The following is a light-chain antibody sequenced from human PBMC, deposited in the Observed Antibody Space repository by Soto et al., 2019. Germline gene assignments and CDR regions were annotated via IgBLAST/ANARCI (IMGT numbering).Light chain of an antibody. CDR1: QSIYNY. CDR2: KAS. CDR3: QHYNTYPWT. J-gene: IGKJ1*01. V-gene: IGKV1-5*03. Sequence: DIQMTQSPSSLSASVGDRVTITCRASQSIYNYLNWYQQKPGKAPQLLMYKASSLESGVPSRFSGSGSGTEFTLTISSLQPGDFATYYCQHYNTYPWTFGQGTKVDIK.